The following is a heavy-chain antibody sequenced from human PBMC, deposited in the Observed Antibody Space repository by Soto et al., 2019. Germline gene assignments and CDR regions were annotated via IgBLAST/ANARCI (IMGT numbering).Heavy chain of an antibody. J-gene: IGHJ4*02. CDR2: IYYSGST. CDR3: ARNYSAYAVGYFDY. Sequence: PSETLSLTCTVSGGSISSGGYYWSWIRQHPGKGLEWIGYIYYSGSTYYNPSLKSRVTISVDTSKNQFSLKLSSVTAADTAVYYCARNYSAYAVGYFDYWGQGTLVTVSS. V-gene: IGHV4-31*03. CDR1: GGSISSGGYY. D-gene: IGHD4-17*01.